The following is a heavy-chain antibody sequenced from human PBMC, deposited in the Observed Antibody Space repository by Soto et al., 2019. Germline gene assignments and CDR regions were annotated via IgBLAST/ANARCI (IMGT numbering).Heavy chain of an antibody. Sequence: GGSLRLSCAASGFTVSSNYMSWVRQAPGKGLEWDSVIYSGGSTYYADSVKGRFTISRHNSKNTLYLQMNSLRAEDTAVYYCASGSGSGSYYNRLGYYYYGMDVWGQGTTVTVSS. V-gene: IGHV3-53*04. CDR2: IYSGGST. CDR1: GFTVSSNY. D-gene: IGHD3-10*01. J-gene: IGHJ6*02. CDR3: ASGSGSGSYYNRLGYYYYGMDV.